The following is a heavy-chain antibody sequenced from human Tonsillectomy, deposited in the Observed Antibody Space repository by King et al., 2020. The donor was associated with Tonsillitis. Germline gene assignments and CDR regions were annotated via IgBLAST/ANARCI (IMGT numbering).Heavy chain of an antibody. J-gene: IGHJ4*02. CDR3: AKEPRSGWAPFDC. CDR2: ISWNNDSK. V-gene: IGHV3-9*01. Sequence: EVQLVESGGGLVQPGRSLRLSCAASGFTFDDYAMHWVRQAPGKGLEWVSGISWNNDSKGYADSVKGRFTISRDNAKNSLYLQMNSLRAEDTALYYCAKEPRSGWAPFDCWGQGTLVTVSS. D-gene: IGHD6-19*01. CDR1: GFTFDDYA.